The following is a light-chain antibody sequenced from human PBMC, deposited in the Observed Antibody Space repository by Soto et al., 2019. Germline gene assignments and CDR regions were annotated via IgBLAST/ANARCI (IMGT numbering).Light chain of an antibody. J-gene: IGLJ3*02. V-gene: IGLV1-40*01. CDR1: SSNIGAGYD. CDR2: DDN. CDR3: QSYDSGLSGSWV. Sequence: QSVLTQPPSVSGAPGQRVTISCTGSSSNIGAGYDVHWYQQLPGAAPKLLISDDNSRPSGVPDRFSGSKSGTSASLAISGLQAEDEADYYCQSYDSGLSGSWVFGGGTKLPS.